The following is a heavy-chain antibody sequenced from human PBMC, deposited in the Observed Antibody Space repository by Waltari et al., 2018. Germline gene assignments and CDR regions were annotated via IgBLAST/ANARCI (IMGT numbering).Heavy chain of an antibody. CDR2: IRSKADGGTT. D-gene: IGHD1-7*01. CDR3: TRDLLIGTTKVPNWFDP. V-gene: IGHV3-49*03. Sequence: EVQLVESGGGLVQPGRSLRLSCTASGFTFGDYAMSWFRQAPGKGLEWVGFIRSKADGGTTEYAASVKGRFTISRDDSKSIAYLQMNSLKTEDTAVYYCTRDLLIGTTKVPNWFDPWGQGTLVTVSS. J-gene: IGHJ5*02. CDR1: GFTFGDYA.